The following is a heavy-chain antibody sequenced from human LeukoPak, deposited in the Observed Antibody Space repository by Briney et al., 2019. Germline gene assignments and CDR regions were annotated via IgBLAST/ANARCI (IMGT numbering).Heavy chain of an antibody. J-gene: IGHJ4*02. V-gene: IGHV3-72*01. D-gene: IGHD6-13*01. CDR1: GFTFSDRY. CDR3: ARGRYDSRWLPFDY. CDR2: IRNKANSYTT. Sequence: PGGSLRLSCAASGFTFSDRYMDWVRQAPGKGLEWVVRIRNKANSYTTEYAASVKGRFSISRDDSKNSLYLQMNSLKTEDTAVYFCARGRYDSRWLPFDYWGQGTLVTVSS.